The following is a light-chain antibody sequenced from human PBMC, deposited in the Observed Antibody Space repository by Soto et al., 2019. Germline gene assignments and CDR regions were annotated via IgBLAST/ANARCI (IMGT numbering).Light chain of an antibody. CDR1: SSDVGGYNY. CDR2: DVS. Sequence: QSALTQPRSVSGSPGQSVTISCTGTSSDVGGYNYVSWYQQHPGKAPKLMIFDVSKRPSGVPDRFSGSKSANTASLTISGLQAEDEADYYCCSYAGSYTYVVGTGTKV. V-gene: IGLV2-11*01. J-gene: IGLJ1*01. CDR3: CSYAGSYTYV.